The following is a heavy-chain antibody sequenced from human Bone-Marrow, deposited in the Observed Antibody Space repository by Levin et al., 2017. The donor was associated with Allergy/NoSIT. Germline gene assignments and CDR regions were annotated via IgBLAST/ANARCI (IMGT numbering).Heavy chain of an antibody. CDR2: IYYSGNT. V-gene: IGHV4-59*01. CDR3: AKSIVPSTMLGRYYYYGVDV. D-gene: IGHD6-6*01. Sequence: ASETLSLTCTVSGGSISSYYWSWVRQPPGKGLEWVGYIYYSGNTNYNPSLRSRVTISADTSKRQFSLHLSSVTAADTAVYYCAKSIVPSTMLGRYYYYGVDVWGQGTTVTVSS. J-gene: IGHJ6*02. CDR1: GGSISSYY.